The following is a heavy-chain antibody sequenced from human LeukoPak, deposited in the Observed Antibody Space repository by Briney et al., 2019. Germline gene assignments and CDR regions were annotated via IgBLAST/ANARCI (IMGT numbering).Heavy chain of an antibody. V-gene: IGHV3-30*02. Sequence: GGSLRLSCAASGFTFSSYGMHWVRQAPGKGLEWVAFIRYDGSNKYYADSVKGRFTISRDNSKNTLYLQMNSLRAEDTAVYYCAKPYYYDSSGFSFDYWGQGTLVTVSS. CDR3: AKPYYYDSSGFSFDY. D-gene: IGHD3-22*01. CDR2: IRYDGSNK. CDR1: GFTFSSYG. J-gene: IGHJ4*02.